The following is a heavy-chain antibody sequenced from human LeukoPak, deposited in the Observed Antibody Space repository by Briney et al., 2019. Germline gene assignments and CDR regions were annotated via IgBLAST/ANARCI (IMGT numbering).Heavy chain of an antibody. CDR3: AKEVEVATGGLDS. D-gene: IGHD5-12*01. J-gene: IGHJ4*02. CDR2: ISWGGSTT. Sequence: PGGSLRLSCAASGFTFDDYAMHWVRQAPGKGLEWVSLISWGGSTTYYADSMKGRFTISRDNSKNSLYLQMNSLRAEDTAFYYCAKEVEVATGGLDSWGQGTLVTVSS. CDR1: GFTFDDYA. V-gene: IGHV3-43D*03.